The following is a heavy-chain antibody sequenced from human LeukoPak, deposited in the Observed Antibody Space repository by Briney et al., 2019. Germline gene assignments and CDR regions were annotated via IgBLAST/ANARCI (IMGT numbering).Heavy chain of an antibody. CDR1: GYTFTSYG. D-gene: IGHD6-19*01. V-gene: IGHV7-4-1*01. J-gene: IGHJ5*02. Sequence: GASVKVSCKASGYTFTSYGISWVRQAPGQGLEWMGRINANTGNPTYAQGFTGRFVFSLDTSVNTAYLQIGSLTAEDTAVYYCARGGPSSGWTSTGGWFDPWGQGTLVTVSS. CDR2: INANTGNP. CDR3: ARGGPSSGWTSTGGWFDP.